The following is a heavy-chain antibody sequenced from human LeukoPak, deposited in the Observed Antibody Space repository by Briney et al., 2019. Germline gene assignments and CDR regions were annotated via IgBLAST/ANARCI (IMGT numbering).Heavy chain of an antibody. D-gene: IGHD3-22*01. J-gene: IGHJ5*02. CDR1: GGSISSTGYY. CDR2: IYYSGST. V-gene: IGHV4-39*01. CDR3: ARRDSSGPNWFDP. Sequence: KTSETLSLTCTVSGGSISSTGYYWGWIRQPPEKGLEWIGDIYYSGSTYYNPSLQSRVTISVDTSKNQFSLKLSSVAAADTAVYYCARRDSSGPNWFDPWGQGTLVTVSS.